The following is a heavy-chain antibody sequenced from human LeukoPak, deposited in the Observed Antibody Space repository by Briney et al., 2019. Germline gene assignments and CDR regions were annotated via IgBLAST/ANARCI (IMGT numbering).Heavy chain of an antibody. CDR2: IYHSGST. D-gene: IGHD5-24*01. CDR3: ARVKRDGYKLDY. V-gene: IGHV4-38-2*01. J-gene: IGHJ4*02. Sequence: PSETLSLTCAVSGYSISSGYYWGWIRQPPGKGLEWIGSIYHSGSTFYNPSLKSRVTISADTSKNQFSLTLSSVTAADTAVYYCARVKRDGYKLDYWGQGTLVTVSS. CDR1: GYSISSGYY.